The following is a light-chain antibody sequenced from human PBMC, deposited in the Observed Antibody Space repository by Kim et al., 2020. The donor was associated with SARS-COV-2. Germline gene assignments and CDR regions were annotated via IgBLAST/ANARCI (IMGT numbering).Light chain of an antibody. J-gene: IGKJ1*01. CDR3: QQYNSYPWT. V-gene: IGKV1-5*03. CDR1: ISSW. CDR2: KAS. Sequence: ISSWLAWYQQKPGKAPKLLIYKASSLESGVPSRFSGSGSGTEFTLTISSLHPDDFATYYCQQYNSYPWTFGQGTKVDIK.